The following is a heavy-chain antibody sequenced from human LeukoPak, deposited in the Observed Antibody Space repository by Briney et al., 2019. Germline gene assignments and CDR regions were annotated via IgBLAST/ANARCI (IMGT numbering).Heavy chain of an antibody. V-gene: IGHV4-38-2*02. Sequence: PSETLSLTCTVSGYSISSGYYWGWIRQPPGKGLEWIGSIYHSGSTYYNPSLKSRVTISVDTSKNQFSLKLSSVTAADTAVYYCARDGLNTMVRGKIQYNYMDVWGKGTTVSISS. D-gene: IGHD3-10*01. CDR1: GYSISSGYY. CDR3: ARDGLNTMVRGKIQYNYMDV. CDR2: IYHSGST. J-gene: IGHJ6*03.